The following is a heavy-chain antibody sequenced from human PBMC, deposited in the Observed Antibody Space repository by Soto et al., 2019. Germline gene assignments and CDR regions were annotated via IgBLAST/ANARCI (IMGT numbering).Heavy chain of an antibody. CDR2: AQPGHSDT. CDR3: ARNGYSSSWYPDH. CDR1: WYRFSSFW. J-gene: IGHJ4*02. Sequence: GESLKISCQASWYRFSSFWIGWVRQMPGKGLEWMGIAQPGHSDTRYSPSFQGHVTISADESTNTAYLQWSSLRASDTAMYFCARNGYSSSWYPDHWGQGTLVTVSS. D-gene: IGHD6-13*01. V-gene: IGHV5-51*01.